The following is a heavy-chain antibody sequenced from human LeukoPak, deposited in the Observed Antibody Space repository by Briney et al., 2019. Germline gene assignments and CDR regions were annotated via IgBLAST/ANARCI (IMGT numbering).Heavy chain of an antibody. D-gene: IGHD5-12*01. Sequence: GGSLRLSCAASGFTFSSYGMHWVRQAPGKGLEWVAVISYDGSNKYYADSVKGRFTISRDNSKNTLYLQMNSLRAEDTAVYYCAKGKYSGYDLEPENFGYWGQGTLVTVSS. CDR2: ISYDGSNK. V-gene: IGHV3-30*18. CDR3: AKGKYSGYDLEPENFGY. J-gene: IGHJ4*02. CDR1: GFTFSSYG.